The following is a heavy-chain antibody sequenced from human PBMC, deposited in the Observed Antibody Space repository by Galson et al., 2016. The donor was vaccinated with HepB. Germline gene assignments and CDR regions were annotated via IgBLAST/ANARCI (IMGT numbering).Heavy chain of an antibody. Sequence: SETLSLTCAVYGGSFSGYYWSWIRQPPGKGLEWIGEINHSGSTNYNPSLKSRVTISVDTSKNQFSLKLSSVTAADTAVYYCARRRVGQLVTWFDPWGQGTLVTVSS. V-gene: IGHV4-34*01. CDR3: ARRRVGQLVTWFDP. J-gene: IGHJ5*02. CDR1: GGSFSGYY. D-gene: IGHD6-6*01. CDR2: INHSGST.